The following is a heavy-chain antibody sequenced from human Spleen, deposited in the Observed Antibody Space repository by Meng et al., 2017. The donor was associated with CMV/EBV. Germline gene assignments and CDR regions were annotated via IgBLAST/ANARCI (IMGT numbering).Heavy chain of an antibody. CDR1: GFTVSSNY. V-gene: IGHV3-66*01. CDR2: IYSGGST. Sequence: VQLVESGGGLGQPGGSMGLSCAASGFTVSSNYMSWVRQAPGKGLEWVSVIYSGGSTYYADSVKGRFTISGDNSKNTLYLQMNSLRAEDTAVYYCANFDSIVAVAGDFDYWGQGTLVTVSS. J-gene: IGHJ4*02. CDR3: ANFDSIVAVAGDFDY. D-gene: IGHD6-19*01.